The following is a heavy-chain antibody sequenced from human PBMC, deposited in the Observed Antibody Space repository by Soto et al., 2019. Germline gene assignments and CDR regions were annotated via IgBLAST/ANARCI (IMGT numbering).Heavy chain of an antibody. V-gene: IGHV3-11*01. Sequence: PGGSLRLSCAASGFTFSDYYMSWIRQAPGKGLEWVSYISSSGSTIYYADSVKGRFTISRDNAKNSLYLQMNSLRAEDTAVYYCARDSIVVVPASNDAFDIWGQGTMVTVSS. J-gene: IGHJ3*02. CDR2: ISSSGSTI. D-gene: IGHD2-2*01. CDR3: ARDSIVVVPASNDAFDI. CDR1: GFTFSDYY.